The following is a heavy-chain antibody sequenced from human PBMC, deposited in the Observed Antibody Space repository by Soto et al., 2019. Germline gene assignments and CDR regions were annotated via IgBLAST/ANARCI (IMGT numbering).Heavy chain of an antibody. D-gene: IGHD5-18*01. CDR1: GGSITSCSYY. V-gene: IGHV4-39*01. CDR3: ARHRQNVDTAMSY. CDR2: IYYSAST. J-gene: IGHJ4*02. Sequence: PSETLSLTCTVSGGSITSCSYYWFWIRQPPGKGLEWIGSIYYSASTYYNPSLKSRVTMSVDTSKNQLSLKLSSVTAADTAVYYCARHRQNVDTAMSYWGQGTLVTVSS.